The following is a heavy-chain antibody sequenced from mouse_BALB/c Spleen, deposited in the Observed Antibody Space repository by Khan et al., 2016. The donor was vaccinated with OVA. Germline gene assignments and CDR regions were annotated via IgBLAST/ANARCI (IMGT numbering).Heavy chain of an antibody. Sequence: EVELVESGGGLVEPGGSLKLSCAASGFSFSRYSMSWVRQTPEKRLEWVATISSGDTYTYYPDSVRGRFTISRDNAKNTLSLQMSSLRSEETAMYYCARHEGYYGYGQGDYWGRGTSVTVSS. CDR3: ARHEGYYGYGQGDY. V-gene: IGHV5-9-3*01. J-gene: IGHJ4*01. CDR2: ISSGDTYT. D-gene: IGHD2-2*01. CDR1: GFSFSRYS.